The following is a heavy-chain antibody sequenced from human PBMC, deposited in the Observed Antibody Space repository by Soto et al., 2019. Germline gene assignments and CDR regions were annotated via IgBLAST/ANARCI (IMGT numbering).Heavy chain of an antibody. CDR3: ARTLYSYGTDY. V-gene: IGHV3-23*01. CDR1: GFTFSSYA. CDR2: ISGSGGST. Sequence: EVQLLESGGGLVQPGGSLRLSCAASGFTFSSYAMSWVRQAPGKGLEWVSVISGSGGSTYYADSVKGRFTISRDNSKNTLYMQKNRLRDEDTGEYYCARTLYSYGTDYWGQGTLVTVSS. D-gene: IGHD5-18*01. J-gene: IGHJ4*02.